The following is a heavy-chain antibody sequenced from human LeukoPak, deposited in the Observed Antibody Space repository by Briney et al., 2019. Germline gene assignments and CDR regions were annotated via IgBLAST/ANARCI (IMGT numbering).Heavy chain of an antibody. V-gene: IGHV3-33*01. CDR3: ARDLWGSKGYFDY. D-gene: IGHD7-27*01. CDR1: GFTFSSYG. Sequence: GRSLRLSCAASGFTFSSYGMHWVRQAPGEGLEWVAVIWYDGSNKYYADSVKGRFTISRDNSKNTLYLQMNSLRAEDTAVYYCARDLWGSKGYFDYWGQGTLVTVSS. J-gene: IGHJ4*02. CDR2: IWYDGSNK.